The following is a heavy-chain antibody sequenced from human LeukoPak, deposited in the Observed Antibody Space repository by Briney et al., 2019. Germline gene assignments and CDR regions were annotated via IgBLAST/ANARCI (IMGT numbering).Heavy chain of an antibody. CDR1: GFTVSSNY. V-gene: IGHV3-53*01. Sequence: PGGSLRLPCAASGFTVSSNYMSWVRQAPGKGLEWVSVIYSGGSTYYADSVKGRSTISRDNSKNTLYLQMNSLRAEDTAVYYCARAHQTGYFDWLGLYYWGQGTLVTVSS. D-gene: IGHD3-9*01. J-gene: IGHJ4*02. CDR3: ARAHQTGYFDWLGLYY. CDR2: IYSGGST.